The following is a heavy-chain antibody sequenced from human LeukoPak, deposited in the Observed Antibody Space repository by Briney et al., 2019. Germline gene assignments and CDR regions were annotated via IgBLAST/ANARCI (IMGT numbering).Heavy chain of an antibody. CDR1: GFTVSSNY. CDR3: ARDDCSGGSCYGGGGQGGYYYYGMDV. Sequence: GGSLRLSCAASGFTVSSNYMSWIRQAPGKGLEWVSVIYSGGSTYYADSVKGRFTISRDNSKNTLYLQMNSLRAEDTAVYYCARDDCSGGSCYGGGGQGGYYYYGMDVWGQGTTVTVSS. J-gene: IGHJ6*02. D-gene: IGHD2-15*01. CDR2: IYSGGST. V-gene: IGHV3-66*01.